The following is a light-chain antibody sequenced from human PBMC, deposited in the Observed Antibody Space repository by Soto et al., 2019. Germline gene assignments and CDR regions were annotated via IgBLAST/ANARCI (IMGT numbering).Light chain of an antibody. Sequence: DIQMTQSPSSLSASVGDRVTITCRASQSISTYLIWYQQKPGGAPKVLILDASCLQSGVPSRFSGSGSARDFTLIISSLQPEDFATYYCQQRYSTPTWTFGQGTRVEIK. CDR1: QSISTY. CDR3: QQRYSTPTWT. V-gene: IGKV1-39*01. J-gene: IGKJ1*01. CDR2: DAS.